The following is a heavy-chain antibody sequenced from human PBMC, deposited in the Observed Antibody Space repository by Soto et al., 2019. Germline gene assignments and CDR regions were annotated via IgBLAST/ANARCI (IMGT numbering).Heavy chain of an antibody. CDR3: ARGAVNWFDP. V-gene: IGHV4-59*01. CDR1: CGSFISSY. Sequence: SEALSLTGTGSCGSFISSYFSWIRQPPGKGLEWIGYIFYSGSTNHNPSLKSRVTISVDTSKNQFSLKLSSVTAADTAVYYCARGAVNWFDPWGQGTLVTVSS. CDR2: IFYSGST. J-gene: IGHJ5*02.